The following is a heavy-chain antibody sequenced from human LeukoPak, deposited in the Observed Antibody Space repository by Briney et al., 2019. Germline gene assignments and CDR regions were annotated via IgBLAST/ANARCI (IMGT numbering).Heavy chain of an antibody. CDR1: GGTFSSYT. CDR2: IIPILNIT. J-gene: IGHJ6*02. V-gene: IGHV1-69*02. CDR3: AKDGVVVVATSVYYYYYGMDV. Sequence: SVKVSCKASGGTFSSYTISWVRQAPGQGLEWMGRIIPILNITDYAQNFQGRVTLTADKSTSTAYMELSTLRSEDTAVYYCAKDGVVVVATSVYYYYYGMDVWGQGTTVAVSS. D-gene: IGHD2-2*01.